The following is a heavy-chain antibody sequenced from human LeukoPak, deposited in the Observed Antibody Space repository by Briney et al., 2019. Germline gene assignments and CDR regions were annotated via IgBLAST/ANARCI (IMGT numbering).Heavy chain of an antibody. Sequence: SETLSLTCTVSGGSISSYYWSWIRQPPGKGLEWIGYIYYSGSTNYNPSLKSRVTISVDTSKNQFSLKLSSVTAADTAVYYCARAYRPYYASDYWGQGTLVTVSS. J-gene: IGHJ4*02. CDR1: GGSISSYY. CDR2: IYYSGST. D-gene: IGHD2/OR15-2a*01. CDR3: ARAYRPYYASDY. V-gene: IGHV4-59*01.